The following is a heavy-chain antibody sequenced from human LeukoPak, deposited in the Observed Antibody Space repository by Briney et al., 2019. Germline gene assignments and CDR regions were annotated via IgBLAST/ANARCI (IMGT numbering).Heavy chain of an antibody. V-gene: IGHV1-69*05. CDR3: ASWSRGYSYGHRGFYYYYYMDV. CDR2: IIPIFGTA. Sequence: GASVKVSCKASGGTFSSYAISWVRQAPGQGLEWMGGIIPIFGTANYAQKFQGRVTITTDESTSTAYMELSSLRSEDTAVYYCASWSRGYSYGHRGFYYYYYMDVWGKGTTVTVSS. J-gene: IGHJ6*03. CDR1: GGTFSSYA. D-gene: IGHD5-18*01.